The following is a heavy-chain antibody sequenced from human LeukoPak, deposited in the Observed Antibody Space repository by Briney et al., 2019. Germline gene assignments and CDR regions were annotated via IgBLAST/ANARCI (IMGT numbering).Heavy chain of an antibody. V-gene: IGHV5-51*01. J-gene: IGHJ4*02. D-gene: IGHD6-25*01. CDR3: ARHWSSAWFGY. CDR1: GYSFTNYW. Sequence: GESLKISCRTSGYSFTNYWIGWVRQMPGKGLEWLGNINPANSDITNSPSFQGQVTLSADKSISTAYLQWSSLKASDTAIYYCARHWSSAWFGYWGQGTRVTVSP. CDR2: INPANSDI.